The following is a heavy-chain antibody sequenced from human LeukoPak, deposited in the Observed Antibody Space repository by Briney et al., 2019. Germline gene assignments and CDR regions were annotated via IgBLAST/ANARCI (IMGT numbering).Heavy chain of an antibody. D-gene: IGHD6-13*01. Sequence: SQTLSLTCAISGDSVSSNSAAWNWIRQSPSRGLEWLGRTYYRSKWYNDYAVSVKSRITINPDTSKNQFSLQLNSVAPEDTAVCYCARVNSRTHPGPHAFDIWGQGTMVTVSS. CDR3: ARVNSRTHPGPHAFDI. J-gene: IGHJ3*02. CDR1: GDSVSSNSAA. CDR2: TYYRSKWYN. V-gene: IGHV6-1*01.